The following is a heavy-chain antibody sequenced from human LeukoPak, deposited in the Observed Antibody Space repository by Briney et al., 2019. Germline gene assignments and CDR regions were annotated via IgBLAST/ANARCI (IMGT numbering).Heavy chain of an antibody. V-gene: IGHV3-23*01. D-gene: IGHD6-13*01. CDR3: AKGSRSLVIDP. Sequence: GGSLKLSCAASGYTFSSYAMSWVRQAPGKGLEWVSAISGSGGSTYYADSVKGRFTISRDNSKNTLYLQMNSLRAEDTAVYYCAKGSRSLVIDPWGQGTLVTVSS. CDR1: GYTFSSYA. CDR2: ISGSGGST. J-gene: IGHJ5*02.